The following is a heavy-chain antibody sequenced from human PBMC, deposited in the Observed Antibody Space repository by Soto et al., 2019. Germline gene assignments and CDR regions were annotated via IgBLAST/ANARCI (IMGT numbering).Heavy chain of an antibody. CDR1: GYTFNDYG. CDR3: ARCYCSVGSCYTCWHFDL. V-gene: IGHV1-18*01. D-gene: IGHD2-15*01. CDR2: IGPYEGVT. J-gene: IGHJ2*01. Sequence: QVPLVQSGAEVKKPGASVRVSCKASGYTFNDYGISWVRQAPGQGLEWMGWIGPYEGVTNHAQTFQGRVTMTVDTSTTTADMELRSLRSDDTASYYCARCYCSVGSCYTCWHFDLWGPGTLVTVTA.